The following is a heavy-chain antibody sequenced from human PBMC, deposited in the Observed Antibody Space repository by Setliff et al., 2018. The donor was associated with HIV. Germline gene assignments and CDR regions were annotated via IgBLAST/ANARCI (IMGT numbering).Heavy chain of an antibody. CDR3: AREPTGGWFDP. V-gene: IGHV4-34*01. D-gene: IGHD3-10*01. CDR1: GGSFSGFY. J-gene: IGHJ5*02. CDR2: INHSGST. Sequence: ASETLSLTCAVYGGSFSGFYWNWIRQPPGKGLEWIGEINHSGSTNYNPSLKSRVTISVDTSKNQFSLKLSSVTAADTAVYYCAREPTGGWFDPWGQGTLGTVS.